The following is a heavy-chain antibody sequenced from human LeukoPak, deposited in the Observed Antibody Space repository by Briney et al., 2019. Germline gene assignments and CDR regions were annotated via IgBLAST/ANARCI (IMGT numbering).Heavy chain of an antibody. D-gene: IGHD1-14*01. CDR1: GFTFNNYP. J-gene: IGHJ4*02. V-gene: IGHV3-30-3*01. CDR2: ISYDGSNK. Sequence: GGSLRLSCAASGFTFNNYPMHWVRQAPGKGLEWVAVISYDGSNKYYADSVKGRFTISRNNSKNTLYLQMNSLRAEDTAVYYCARSPTGLDTDFDYWGQGTLVTVSS. CDR3: ARSPTGLDTDFDY.